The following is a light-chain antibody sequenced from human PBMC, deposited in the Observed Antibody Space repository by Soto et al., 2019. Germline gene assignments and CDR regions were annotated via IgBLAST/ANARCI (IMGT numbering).Light chain of an antibody. J-gene: IGKJ1*01. CDR2: KAS. V-gene: IGKV1-5*03. Sequence: DIQMTQSPSSLSASVVDIVTITFLASQSISSYLNWYQQKPGKAPKLLIYKASTLETGVPPRFSGSGSGTEFTLTISSLQPDDFATYYCQHYNSYSEAFGQGTKVDIK. CDR3: QHYNSYSEA. CDR1: QSISSY.